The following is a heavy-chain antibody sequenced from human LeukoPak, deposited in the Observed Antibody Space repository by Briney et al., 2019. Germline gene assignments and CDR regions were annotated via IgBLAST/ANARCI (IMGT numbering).Heavy chain of an antibody. CDR2: ISSSSSYI. CDR1: GFTFSSYS. CDR3: ARERGYSYGLFDY. V-gene: IGHV3-21*01. D-gene: IGHD5-18*01. Sequence: GGSLRLSCAASGFTFSSYSMNWVRQAPGKGLEWVSSISSSSSYIYYADSVKGRFTISRDNAKNSLYPQMNSLRAEDTAVYYCARERGYSYGLFDYWGQGTLVTVSS. J-gene: IGHJ4*02.